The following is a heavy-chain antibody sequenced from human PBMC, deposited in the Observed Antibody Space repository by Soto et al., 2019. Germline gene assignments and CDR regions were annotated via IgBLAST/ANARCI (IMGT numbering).Heavy chain of an antibody. V-gene: IGHV3-74*01. CDR1: GLTFSRYW. D-gene: IGHD5-12*01. CDR3: ARGSLATFDL. J-gene: IGHJ3*01. CDR2: INGDGSGI. Sequence: EVQLMESGGCLVQPGGSLRLSYAASGLTFSRYWMHWVRQAPGKGLVLVSRINGDGSGIIYADSVKGRFTISRDNAKNTLFLQMNSLRADDTALYYCARGSLATFDLWGQGTMVTVSS.